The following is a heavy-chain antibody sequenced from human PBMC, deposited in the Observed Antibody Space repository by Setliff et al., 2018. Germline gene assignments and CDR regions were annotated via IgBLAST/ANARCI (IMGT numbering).Heavy chain of an antibody. Sequence: SVKVSCKASGDSFNNYAISWVRQAPGQGLEWMGGIIPMFGTPAYAQKFQDRVTITTDESTSTAYMDLDSLRSEDTAVYYCARSPAVLGIVYLDPWGQGTLVTVSS. V-gene: IGHV1-69*05. J-gene: IGHJ5*02. CDR1: GDSFNNYA. CDR3: ARSPAVLGIVYLDP. D-gene: IGHD2-15*01. CDR2: IIPMFGTP.